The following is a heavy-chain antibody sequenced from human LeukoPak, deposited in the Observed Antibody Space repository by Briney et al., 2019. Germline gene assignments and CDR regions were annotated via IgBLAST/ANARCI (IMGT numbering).Heavy chain of an antibody. CDR2: IIPIFGTA. V-gene: IGHV1-69*13. D-gene: IGHD3-3*01. CDR1: GYTFTIYY. Sequence: ASVKVSCKASGYTFTIYYMHWVRQAPGQGLEWMGGIIPIFGTANYAQKFQGRVTITADESTSTAYMELSSLRSEDTAVYYCARGVGDTIFGVVIPPYFDYWGQGTLVTVSS. J-gene: IGHJ4*02. CDR3: ARGVGDTIFGVVIPPYFDY.